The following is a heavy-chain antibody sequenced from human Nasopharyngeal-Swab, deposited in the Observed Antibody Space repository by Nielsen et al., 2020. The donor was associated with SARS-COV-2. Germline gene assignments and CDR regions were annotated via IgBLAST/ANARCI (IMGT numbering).Heavy chain of an antibody. CDR3: AKEGATGWFDP. Sequence: SETLSLTCTVSGVSITSQYWSWIRQPPGKGLEWIGYISHNSGTSYSPSLKSQVTMFLDTSKNQFSLRLRSLNAADTAVYYCAKEGATGWFDPWGQGTLVTVSS. V-gene: IGHV4-59*11. CDR2: ISHNSGT. J-gene: IGHJ5*02. CDR1: GVSITSQY.